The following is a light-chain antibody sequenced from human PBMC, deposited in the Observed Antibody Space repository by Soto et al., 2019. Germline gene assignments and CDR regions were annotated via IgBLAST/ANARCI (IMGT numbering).Light chain of an antibody. V-gene: IGKV3-15*01. J-gene: IGKJ1*01. Sequence: EIVMTQSPATLSVSPGERATLSCRASQSVSTNLAWYQQKPGQAPRLLIYGASTRATGFPARFSGSGSGTEFILTISSLQSADFAVYYCQQYSHWPTFGQGTKVEIK. CDR1: QSVSTN. CDR2: GAS. CDR3: QQYSHWPT.